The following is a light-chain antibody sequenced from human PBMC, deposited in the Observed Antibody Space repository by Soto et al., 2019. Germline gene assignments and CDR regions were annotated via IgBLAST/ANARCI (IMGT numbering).Light chain of an antibody. CDR1: QDISNY. J-gene: IGKJ1*01. CDR3: QQYDNPSWT. CDR2: DAS. V-gene: IGKV1-33*01. Sequence: DIQMTQSPSSLSASVGDRVTITCQASQDISNYLNWYQQKPGKAPKLLIYDASNLETGFPSRFSGSGSGTDFTFTISSLQPEDIATYYCQQYDNPSWTFGQGTKVEIK.